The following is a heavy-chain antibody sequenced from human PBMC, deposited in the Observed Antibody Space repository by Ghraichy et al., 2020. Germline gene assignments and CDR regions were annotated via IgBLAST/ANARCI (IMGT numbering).Heavy chain of an antibody. CDR1: GFTFDDYT. CDR3: AKDRGYGDYVGGFDY. CDR2: ISWDGGST. J-gene: IGHJ4*02. Sequence: GGSLRLSCAASGFTFDDYTMHWVRQAPGKGLEWVSLISWDGGSTYYADSVKGRFTISRDNSKNSLYLQMNSLRTEDTALYYCAKDRGYGDYVGGFDYWGQGTLVTVSS. D-gene: IGHD4-17*01. V-gene: IGHV3-43*01.